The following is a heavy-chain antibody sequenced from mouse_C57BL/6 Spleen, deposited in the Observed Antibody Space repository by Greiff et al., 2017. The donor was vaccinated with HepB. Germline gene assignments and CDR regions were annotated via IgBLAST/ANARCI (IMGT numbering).Heavy chain of an antibody. Sequence: VQLQQSGPELVKPGASVKISCKASGYTFTDYYMNWVKQSHGKSLEWIGDINPNNGGTSYNQKFKGKATLTVDKSSSTAYMELRSLTSEDSAVYYCARSGGGQLRLPWFAYWGQGTLVTVSA. CDR3: ARSGGGQLRLPWFAY. CDR1: GYTFTDYY. CDR2: INPNNGGT. V-gene: IGHV1-26*01. J-gene: IGHJ3*01. D-gene: IGHD3-2*02.